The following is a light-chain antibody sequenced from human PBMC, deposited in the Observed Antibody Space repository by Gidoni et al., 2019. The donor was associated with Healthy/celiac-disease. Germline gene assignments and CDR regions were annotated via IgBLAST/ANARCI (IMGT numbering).Light chain of an antibody. Sequence: EIVMTQSPATLSVSPGERATLSCRASRSVSSNLAWYQQKPGQAPRLLIYGASTRATGIPARFSGSGSGTEFTLTISSLQSEDFAVYYCQQYNNWLPITFGQGTRLEIK. V-gene: IGKV3D-15*01. CDR3: QQYNNWLPIT. CDR2: GAS. J-gene: IGKJ5*01. CDR1: RSVSSN.